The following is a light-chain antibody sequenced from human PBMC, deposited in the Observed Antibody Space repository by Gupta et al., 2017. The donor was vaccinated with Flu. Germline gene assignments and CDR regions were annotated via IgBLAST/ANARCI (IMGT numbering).Light chain of an antibody. CDR2: DAS. V-gene: IGKV3-11*01. J-gene: IGKJ2*01. Sequence: EIVLTQSPATLSLSPGERATLSCRASQSVSSYLAWYQQKPGQAPRLLIYDASNRATGIPARFSGSGSGTDFTITISSLEPEDFAVYCCQQRSNGPTFGQGTKLEIK. CDR3: QQRSNGPT. CDR1: QSVSSY.